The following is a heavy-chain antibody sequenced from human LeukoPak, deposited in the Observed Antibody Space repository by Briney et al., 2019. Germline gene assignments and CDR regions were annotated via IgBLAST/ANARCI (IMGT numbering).Heavy chain of an antibody. J-gene: IGHJ4*02. CDR3: AREGLGSGAYGGIDY. Sequence: ASVKVSCKAPGYTFTNYGITWVRQAPGQGLEWMGWISVYNGNTYYAQKLQGRVSMTTDTSTSTAYMELRSLRSDDTAVYYCAREGLGSGAYGGIDYWGQGTLVTVSS. CDR1: GYTFTNYG. D-gene: IGHD1-26*01. V-gene: IGHV1-18*01. CDR2: ISVYNGNT.